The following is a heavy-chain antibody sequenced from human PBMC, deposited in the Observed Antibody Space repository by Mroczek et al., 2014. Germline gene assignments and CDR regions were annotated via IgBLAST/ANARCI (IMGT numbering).Heavy chain of an antibody. CDR1: GVSINNNNYY. Sequence: QVQLQQWGPGLVKPSQTLSLTCTVSGVSINNNNYYWNWIRQSAAKGLEWIGRIYMTGNTNYHPSFKSRVTMSVDTSKNQFSLKLSSVTAADTAVYFCVRAEARITTFRAKAGHYLDPWGQGILVTVSS. CDR2: IYMTGNT. D-gene: IGHD3-3*01. V-gene: IGHV4-61*02. J-gene: IGHJ5*02. CDR3: VRAEARITTFRAKAGHYLDP.